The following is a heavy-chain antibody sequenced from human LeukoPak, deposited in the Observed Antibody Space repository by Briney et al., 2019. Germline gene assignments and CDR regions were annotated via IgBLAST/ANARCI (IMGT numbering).Heavy chain of an antibody. CDR2: INHSGST. V-gene: IGHV4-34*01. CDR1: GGSISSYY. Sequence: PSETLSLTCTVSGGSISSYYWSWIRQPPGKGLEWIGEINHSGSTNYNPSLKSRVTISVDTSKNQFSLKLSSVIAADTAMYYCTRGPYSNLGRFDYWGQGTLVTVSS. D-gene: IGHD4-11*01. CDR3: TRGPYSNLGRFDY. J-gene: IGHJ4*02.